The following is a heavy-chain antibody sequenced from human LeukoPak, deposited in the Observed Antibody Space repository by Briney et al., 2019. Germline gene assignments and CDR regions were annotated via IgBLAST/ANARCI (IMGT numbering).Heavy chain of an antibody. CDR3: ARRASTERGHSYGLDY. D-gene: IGHD5-18*01. V-gene: IGHV3-21*01. Sequence: GGSLRLSCAASGFSFSSYSMNWVRQAPGKVLEWVSSISFSGTYIYYADSLKGRITISRDNARRSLFLQMNSLRAEDTAVYYCARRASTERGHSYGLDYWGQGTLVTVSS. CDR1: GFSFSSYS. J-gene: IGHJ4*02. CDR2: ISFSGTYI.